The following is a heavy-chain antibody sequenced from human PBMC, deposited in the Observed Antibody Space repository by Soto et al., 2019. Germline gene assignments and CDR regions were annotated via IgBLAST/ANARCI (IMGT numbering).Heavy chain of an antibody. CDR1: GGSITYYN. CDR2: VYYTGIT. Sequence: PSETLSLTCTVSGGSITYYNWGWIRQPPGKGLEWIGNVYYTGITHFNPSLKSRVSMSVDTSKNQFSLKLSSVTTADTAVYYCATAAAADYWGQGTLVTVSP. CDR3: ATAAAADY. D-gene: IGHD6-13*01. V-gene: IGHV4-59*01. J-gene: IGHJ4*02.